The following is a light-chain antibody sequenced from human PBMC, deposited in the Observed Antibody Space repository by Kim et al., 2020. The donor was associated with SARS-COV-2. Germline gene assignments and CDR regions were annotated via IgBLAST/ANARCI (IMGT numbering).Light chain of an antibody. CDR1: SSDVGGYNY. V-gene: IGLV2-14*03. J-gene: IGLJ2*01. CDR3: SSYTSSSTLVV. Sequence: ITISCPCTSSDVGGYNYVSWYQQHPGKAPKLMIYDVSNRPSGVSNRFSGSKSGNTASLTISGLQAEDEADYYCSSYTSSSTLVVFGGGTKVTVL. CDR2: DVS.